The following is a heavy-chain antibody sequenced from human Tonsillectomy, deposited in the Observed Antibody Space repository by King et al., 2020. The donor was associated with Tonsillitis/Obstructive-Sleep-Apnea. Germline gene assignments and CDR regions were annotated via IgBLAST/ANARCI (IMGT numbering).Heavy chain of an antibody. CDR2: ISYDGSNK. J-gene: IGHJ6*03. D-gene: IGHD2-2*01. CDR3: ARGVYQLPRPYYYYYMDV. V-gene: IGHV3-30*01. Sequence: VQLVESGGGVVQPGRSLRLSCAASGFTFSTYAMHWVRQAPGKGLEWVAVISYDGSNKYYADSVKGRFTISRDNSKNTLYLQMNSLRAEDTAVYYCARGVYQLPRPYYYYYMDVWGKGTTVTVSS. CDR1: GFTFSTYA.